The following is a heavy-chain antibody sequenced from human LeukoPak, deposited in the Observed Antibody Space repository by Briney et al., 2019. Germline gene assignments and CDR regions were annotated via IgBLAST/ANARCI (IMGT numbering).Heavy chain of an antibody. CDR3: ARVAVVKVWFDP. V-gene: IGHV1-2*02. CDR2: INPNSGGT. Sequence: ASVKVSCKASGYTFTGYYMHWVRQAPGQGLKWMGWINPNSGGTNYAQKFQGRVTMTRDTSISTAYMELSRLRSDDTAVYYCARVAVVKVWFDPWGQGTLVTVSS. J-gene: IGHJ5*02. D-gene: IGHD4-23*01. CDR1: GYTFTGYY.